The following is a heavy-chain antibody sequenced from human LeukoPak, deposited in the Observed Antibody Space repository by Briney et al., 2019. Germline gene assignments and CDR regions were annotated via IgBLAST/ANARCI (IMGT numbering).Heavy chain of an antibody. D-gene: IGHD3-22*01. CDR1: GFTFSSYA. Sequence: GGSLRLSCAASGFTFSSYAMSWVRQAPGKGLEWVSVISGSGGNTYCADSVKGRFTISRDNSKNTLYLQMNSLRAEDTAVYYCAKDSSPYYDSSGYSDYWGQGTLVTVSS. CDR2: ISGSGGNT. CDR3: AKDSSPYYDSSGYSDY. V-gene: IGHV3-23*01. J-gene: IGHJ4*02.